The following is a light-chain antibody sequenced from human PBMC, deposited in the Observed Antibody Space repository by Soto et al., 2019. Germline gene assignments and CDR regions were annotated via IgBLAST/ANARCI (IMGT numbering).Light chain of an antibody. CDR2: DAS. CDR3: QQCSNWPPSLS. V-gene: IGKV3-11*02. CDR1: QSVSYF. J-gene: IGKJ4*01. Sequence: EIVLTPSPATLSLSPGARVTLSCRASQSVSYFLAWYQQKSHQATRLLIFDASNSATGVPARFTGSGSGGAFTLSISSLEREEFAVYYGQQCSNWPPSLSFGGGTRVEI.